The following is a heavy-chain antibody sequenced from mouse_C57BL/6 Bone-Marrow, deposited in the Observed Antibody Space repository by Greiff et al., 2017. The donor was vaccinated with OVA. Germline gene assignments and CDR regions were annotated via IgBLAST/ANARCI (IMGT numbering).Heavy chain of an antibody. CDR1: GFTFSNYW. J-gene: IGHJ4*01. V-gene: IGHV6-3*01. Sequence: EVQGVESGGGLVQPGGSMKLSCVASGFTFSNYWMNWVRQSPEKGLEWVAQIRLKSDNYATHYAESVKGRFTISRDDSKSSVYLQMNNLRAEDTGIYYCTAPGRWGAMDYWGQGTSVTVSS. D-gene: IGHD3-3*01. CDR3: TAPGRWGAMDY. CDR2: IRLKSDNYAT.